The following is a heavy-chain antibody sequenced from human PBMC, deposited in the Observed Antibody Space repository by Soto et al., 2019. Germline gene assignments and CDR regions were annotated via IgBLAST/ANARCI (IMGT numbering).Heavy chain of an antibody. Sequence: GGSLRLSCAASAFTFTTFAMSSVRQSPGKGLEWVSTISGSGGSTYYADAVKGRFTISRDNSMGTLYLQMKSLRVEDTAIYYCAKEVSLGSTVDLGYWGQGALVTVS. CDR1: AFTFTTFA. CDR2: ISGSGGST. J-gene: IGHJ4*02. V-gene: IGHV3-23*01. CDR3: AKEVSLGSTVDLGY. D-gene: IGHD7-27*01.